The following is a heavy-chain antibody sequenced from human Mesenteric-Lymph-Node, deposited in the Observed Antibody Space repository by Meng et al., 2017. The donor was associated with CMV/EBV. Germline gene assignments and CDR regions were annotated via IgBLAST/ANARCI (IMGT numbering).Heavy chain of an antibody. V-gene: IGHV3-23*01. CDR1: GFTFSSYA. CDR3: ARDGYSSSSGLSF. CDR2: VSGSGYST. J-gene: IGHJ4*02. D-gene: IGHD6-6*01. Sequence: GGSLRLSCAASGFTFSSYAMVWVRQAPGKGVEWVSAVSGSGYSTSYADSVKGRFTISRDNSENTLYLQMNSLRAEDTAVYYCARDGYSSSSGLSFWGQGTLVTVSS.